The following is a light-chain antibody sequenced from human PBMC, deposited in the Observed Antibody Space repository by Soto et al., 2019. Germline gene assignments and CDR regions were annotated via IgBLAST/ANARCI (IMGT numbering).Light chain of an antibody. V-gene: IGKV3-20*01. CDR1: QSIGNTY. CDR3: QQYGSAPNT. J-gene: IGKJ2*01. CDR2: DAS. Sequence: EIVLTQSPGTLSLSPGEGATLSCRTSQSIGNTYLAWYQQKPGQAPRLLIYDASSRATGIPDRFSGSGSGTDFTLTISRLEPEDFAVYYCQQYGSAPNTFGQGTKLEIK.